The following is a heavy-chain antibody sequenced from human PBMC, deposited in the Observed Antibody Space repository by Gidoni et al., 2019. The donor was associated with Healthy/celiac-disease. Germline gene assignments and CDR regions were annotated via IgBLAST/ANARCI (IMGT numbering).Heavy chain of an antibody. CDR2: ISSSSSYT. CDR3: AGATGIAAPCTDI. J-gene: IGHJ3*02. D-gene: IGHD6-13*01. CDR1: GFTFSDYY. Sequence: QVQLVESGGGLVKPGGSLRLSCAASGFTFSDYYMSWIRQAPGKGLDWVSYISSSSSYTNYADSVKCRFIISRDNAKNSLYLQMNSLRADDTAVYYCAGATGIAAPCTDIWGQGTMVTVSS. V-gene: IGHV3-11*05.